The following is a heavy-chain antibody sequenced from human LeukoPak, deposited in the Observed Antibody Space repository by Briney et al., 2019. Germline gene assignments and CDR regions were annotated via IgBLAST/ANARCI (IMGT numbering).Heavy chain of an antibody. CDR2: ISWNSGSI. V-gene: IGHV3-9*01. J-gene: IGHJ4*01. CDR1: GFPFDDYA. Sequence: PGGPLRTSCAASGFPFDDYAMHWVRQAPGKGLEWVSGISWNSGSIGYADSVKGRFTISRDNAENSLYLQMNSLRAEDTALYYCAKDMTPSVGLTVDYWGQGTLVTVSS. CDR3: AKDMTPSVGLTVDY. D-gene: IGHD2-15*01.